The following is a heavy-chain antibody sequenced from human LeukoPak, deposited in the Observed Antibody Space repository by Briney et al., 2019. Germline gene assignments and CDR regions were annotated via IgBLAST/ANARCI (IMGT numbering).Heavy chain of an antibody. Sequence: GGSLRLSCAASGFTFSSYAMSWVRQAPGKGLEGVSDISGSGGSTYYADSVKGRFTISRDNSKNTLYLQMNSLRAEDMAVYYCAKGNYGDPFDYWGQGTLVTVSS. J-gene: IGHJ4*02. D-gene: IGHD4-17*01. CDR3: AKGNYGDPFDY. V-gene: IGHV3-23*01. CDR1: GFTFSSYA. CDR2: ISGSGGST.